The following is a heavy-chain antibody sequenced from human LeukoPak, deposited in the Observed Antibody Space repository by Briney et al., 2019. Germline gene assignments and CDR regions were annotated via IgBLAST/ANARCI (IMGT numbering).Heavy chain of an antibody. Sequence: ASVKVSCKASGHTFTSYDINWVRQATGQGLEWMGWMNPNSGNTGYAQKFQGRVTMTRNTSISTAYMELSSLRSEDTAVYYCARVVSSGWYIWFDPWGQGTLVTVSS. CDR3: ARVVSSGWYIWFDP. CDR2: MNPNSGNT. D-gene: IGHD6-19*01. J-gene: IGHJ5*02. V-gene: IGHV1-8*01. CDR1: GHTFTSYD.